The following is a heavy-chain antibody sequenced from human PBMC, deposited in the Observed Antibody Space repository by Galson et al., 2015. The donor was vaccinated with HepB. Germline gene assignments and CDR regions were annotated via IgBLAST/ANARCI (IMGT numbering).Heavy chain of an antibody. CDR3: ARWGSSSPGAFDI. Sequence: SVKVSCKASGYTFTGYYMHWVRQAPGQGLEWMGWTNPNSGGTNYAQKFQGRVTMTRDTSISTAYMELSRLRSDDTAVYYCARWGSSSPGAFDIWGQGTMVTVSS. CDR2: TNPNSGGT. CDR1: GYTFTGYY. J-gene: IGHJ3*02. V-gene: IGHV1-2*02. D-gene: IGHD6-6*01.